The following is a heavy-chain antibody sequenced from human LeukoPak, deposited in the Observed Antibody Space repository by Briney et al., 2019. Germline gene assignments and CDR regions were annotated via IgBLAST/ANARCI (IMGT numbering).Heavy chain of an antibody. Sequence: SVKVSCKASGGTFSSYAISWVRQAPGQGLEWMGGIIPIFGTANYAQKFQGRVTITADESTSTAYMELSSLRSEDTAVYYCARGVVVVPAARLAAFDIWGQGTMVTVSS. D-gene: IGHD2-2*01. CDR2: IIPIFGTA. J-gene: IGHJ3*02. CDR3: ARGVVVVPAARLAAFDI. V-gene: IGHV1-69*13. CDR1: GGTFSSYA.